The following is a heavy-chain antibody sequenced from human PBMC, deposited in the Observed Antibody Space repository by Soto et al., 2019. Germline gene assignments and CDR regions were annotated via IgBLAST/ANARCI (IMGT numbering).Heavy chain of an antibody. CDR2: ISGYYGNA. CDR1: GYTFNLYG. V-gene: IGHV1-18*04. D-gene: IGHD3-9*01. J-gene: IGHJ4*02. Sequence: QVQLVQSAGEVRKPGASVKVSCKTSGYTFNLYGMTWLRQAPGQGLEWMGWISGYYGNATYAQKFKGRVILTIDTSTTTAHMELGSLTSDDTAVYYCAGILKTSRALGHGGQGTLVTVSS. CDR3: AGILKTSRALGH.